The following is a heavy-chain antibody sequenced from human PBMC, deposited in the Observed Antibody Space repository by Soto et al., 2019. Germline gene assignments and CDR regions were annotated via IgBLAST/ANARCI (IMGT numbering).Heavy chain of an antibody. D-gene: IGHD5-18*01. CDR1: GFTFNTYG. J-gene: IGHJ4*02. CDR2: ISYDGSEK. V-gene: IGHV3-30*03. CDR3: GRGGSDSPMAPGY. Sequence: GGSLRLSCAASGFTFNTYGMHWVRQAPGKGLEWVAVISYDGSEKYYVDSVKGRFTISKDNSKNTLYLQMNSLRAEDTAVFYCGRGGSDSPMAPGYWGQGTLVTVSS.